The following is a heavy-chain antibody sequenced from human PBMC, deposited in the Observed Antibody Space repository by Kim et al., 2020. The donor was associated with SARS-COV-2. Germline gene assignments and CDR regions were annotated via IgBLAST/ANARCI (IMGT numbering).Heavy chain of an antibody. Sequence: GGSLRLSCAASGFTFSSYAMSWVRQAPGKGLEWVSAISGSGGSTYYADSVKGRFTISRDNSKNTLYLQMNSLRAEDTAVYYCAKDSPPHRGVITKYFDYWGQGTLVTVSS. J-gene: IGHJ4*02. CDR1: GFTFSSYA. V-gene: IGHV3-23*01. CDR3: AKDSPPHRGVITKYFDY. CDR2: ISGSGGST. D-gene: IGHD3-10*01.